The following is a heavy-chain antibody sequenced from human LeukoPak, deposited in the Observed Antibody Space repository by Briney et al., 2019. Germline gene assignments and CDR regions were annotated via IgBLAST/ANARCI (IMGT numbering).Heavy chain of an antibody. D-gene: IGHD3-10*01. CDR3: AHTGKKLLWFGELYSFDY. CDR2: IYWDDDK. V-gene: IGHV2-5*02. CDR1: GFSLSTSGVG. J-gene: IGHJ4*02. Sequence: SGPTLVNPKQTLMLTCTFSGFSLSTSGVGVGWIRQPPGKAPEWLALIYWDDDKRYSPSLKSRLTITKDTSKNQVVLTMTNMDPVDTATYYCAHTGKKLLWFGELYSFDYWGQGTLVTVSS.